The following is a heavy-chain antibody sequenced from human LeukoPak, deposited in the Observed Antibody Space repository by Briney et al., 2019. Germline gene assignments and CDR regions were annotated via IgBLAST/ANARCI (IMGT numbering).Heavy chain of an antibody. CDR3: AGDCSGGSCYSGFDY. CDR1: GGSFSGYY. D-gene: IGHD2-15*01. Sequence: SETLSLTCAVYGGSFSGYYWSWIRQPPGKGLEWIGEINHSGSTNYNPSLKSRVTISVDTSKNQFSLKLSSVTAADTAVYYCAGDCSGGSCYSGFDYWGQGTLVTVSS. V-gene: IGHV4-34*01. J-gene: IGHJ4*02. CDR2: INHSGST.